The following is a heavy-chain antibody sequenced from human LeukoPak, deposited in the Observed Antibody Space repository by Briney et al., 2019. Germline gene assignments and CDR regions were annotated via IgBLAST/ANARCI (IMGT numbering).Heavy chain of an antibody. Sequence: ASVKVSCKASGYTFTSYAMNWVRQAPGQGLEWMGWINTNTGNPTYAQGFTGRFVFSLDTSVSTAYLQISSLKAEDTAVYYCARGTYPYSSSWYGPDGAFDIRGQGTMVTVSS. CDR2: INTNTGNP. CDR3: ARGTYPYSSSWYGPDGAFDI. J-gene: IGHJ3*02. D-gene: IGHD6-13*01. V-gene: IGHV7-4-1*02. CDR1: GYTFTSYA.